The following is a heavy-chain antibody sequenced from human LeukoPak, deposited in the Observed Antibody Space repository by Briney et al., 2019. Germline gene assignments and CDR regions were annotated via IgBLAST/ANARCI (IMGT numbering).Heavy chain of an antibody. CDR1: GFTFSSYA. J-gene: IGHJ4*02. Sequence: PGGSLRLSCAASGFTFSSYAMSWVRQAPGKGLEWVSAISGSGGSTYYADSVKGRFTISRDDAKNSLYLQMNSLRAEDTAVYYCARDRNGGSFDYWGQGTLVTVSS. CDR3: ARDRNGGSFDY. V-gene: IGHV3-23*01. D-gene: IGHD4-23*01. CDR2: ISGSGGST.